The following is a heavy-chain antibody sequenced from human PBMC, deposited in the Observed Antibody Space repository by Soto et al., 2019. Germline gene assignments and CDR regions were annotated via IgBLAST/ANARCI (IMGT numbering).Heavy chain of an antibody. CDR2: ISAYNGNT. J-gene: IGHJ6*02. V-gene: IGHV1-18*04. CDR3: ASPRYCSSTSCPTLRRPWGDYGMDV. Sequence: ASVKVSCKASGYTFTSYGISWVRQAPGQGLEWMGWISAYNGNTNYAQKLQGRVTMTTDTSTSTAYMELRSLRSDDTAVYYCASPRYCSSTSCPTLRRPWGDYGMDVWGQGTTGTVS. D-gene: IGHD2-2*01. CDR1: GYTFTSYG.